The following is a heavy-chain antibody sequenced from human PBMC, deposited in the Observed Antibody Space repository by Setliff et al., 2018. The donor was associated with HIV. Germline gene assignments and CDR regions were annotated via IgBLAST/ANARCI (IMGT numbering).Heavy chain of an antibody. V-gene: IGHV1-3*04. J-gene: IGHJ4*02. D-gene: IGHD2-2*01. Sequence: SVKVSCKASGYTFSEYAIHWVRQAPGQRLEWMGRIDTDNGYRRYSPKLQGRVTITKDTSANTAYMELRGLRSEDTAVYYCARWCAAAGCYPAIYHFDSWGQGTLVTVSS. CDR2: IDTDNGYR. CDR1: GYTFSEYA. CDR3: ARWCAAAGCYPAIYHFDS.